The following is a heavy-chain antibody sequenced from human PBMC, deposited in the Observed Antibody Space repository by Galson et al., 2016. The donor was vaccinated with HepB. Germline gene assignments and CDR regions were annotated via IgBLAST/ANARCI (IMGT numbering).Heavy chain of an antibody. V-gene: IGHV2-5*02. J-gene: IGHJ3*02. D-gene: IGHD2-8*01. CDR2: IYWDDDK. CDR3: AHRLGYCTNDVCRHHAFDI. Sequence: PALVKPTQTLTLTCTFSGFSLGTSGVGVGWIRQPPGKAPEWLALIYWDDDKRYSPSLKSRLTITKDTSKNQVVLTMTNMDPVDTATYYCAHRLGYCTNDVCRHHAFDIWGQGTMVTVSS. CDR1: GFSLGTSGVG.